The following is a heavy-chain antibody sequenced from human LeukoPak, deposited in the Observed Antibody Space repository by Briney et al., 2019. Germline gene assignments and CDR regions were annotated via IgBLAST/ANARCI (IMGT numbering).Heavy chain of an antibody. Sequence: SETLSLTCTVSGGSISSFYWSWIRQPPGKGLEWIGNIYYNGSTNYNPSLKSRVTISVDTSKNQFSLKLSSVTAADTAVYYCARANYYDRSGYYFDYWGQGSLVTVSS. CDR2: IYYNGST. CDR3: ARANYYDRSGYYFDY. J-gene: IGHJ4*02. V-gene: IGHV4-59*01. CDR1: GGSISSFY. D-gene: IGHD3-22*01.